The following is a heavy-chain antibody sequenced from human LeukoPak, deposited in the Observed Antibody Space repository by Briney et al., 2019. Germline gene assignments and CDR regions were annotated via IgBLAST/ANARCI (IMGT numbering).Heavy chain of an antibody. D-gene: IGHD3-22*01. V-gene: IGHV4-34*01. CDR2: INHSGST. Sequence: SETLSLTCAVYGGSFSGYYWSWIRQPPGKGLEWIGEINHSGSTNYNPSLKSRVTILVDTSKNQFSLKLSSVTAADTAVYYCARGKNSSGYYPPGDYWGQGTLVTVSS. J-gene: IGHJ4*02. CDR3: ARGKNSSGYYPPGDY. CDR1: GGSFSGYY.